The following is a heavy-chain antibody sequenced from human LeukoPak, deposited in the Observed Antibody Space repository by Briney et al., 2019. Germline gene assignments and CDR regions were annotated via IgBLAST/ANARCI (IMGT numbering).Heavy chain of an antibody. J-gene: IGHJ3*02. Sequence: PSETLSLTCTVSGGSVSSYYWSWIRQPPGKGLECIGYIYYSGSTNYNPSLKSRVTILMDTSKKQFSLKLSSVTAADTAVYYCARELIVGATMAFDMWGQGTRVTVSS. CDR2: IYYSGST. CDR3: ARELIVGATMAFDM. CDR1: GGSVSSYY. V-gene: IGHV4-59*02. D-gene: IGHD1-26*01.